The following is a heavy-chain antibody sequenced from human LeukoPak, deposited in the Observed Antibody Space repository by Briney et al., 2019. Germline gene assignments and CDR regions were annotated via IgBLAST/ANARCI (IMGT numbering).Heavy chain of an antibody. Sequence: PSETLSLTCTVSGGSIGSYYWSWIRQPPGKGLEWIGYIYYSGSTNYNPSLKSRVTISVDTSKNQFSLKLSSVTAADTAVYYCARAPKNDAYDIWGRGTLVTVSS. CDR1: GGSIGSYY. V-gene: IGHV4-59*01. CDR2: IYYSGST. J-gene: IGHJ3*02. CDR3: ARAPKNDAYDI.